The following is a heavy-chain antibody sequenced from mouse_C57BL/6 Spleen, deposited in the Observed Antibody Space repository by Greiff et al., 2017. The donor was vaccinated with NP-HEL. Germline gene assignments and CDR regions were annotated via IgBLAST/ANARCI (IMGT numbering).Heavy chain of an antibody. CDR2: IHPNSGST. J-gene: IGHJ2*01. D-gene: IGHD1-1*01. V-gene: IGHV1-64*01. CDR3: ASSDYYGSSYYFDY. CDR1: GYTFTSYW. Sequence: QVQLQQPGAELVKPGASVKLSCKASGYTFTSYWMHWVKQRPGQGLEWIGMIHPNSGSTNYNEKFKSKATLTVDKSSSTAYMQLSSLTSEDSAVYDCASSDYYGSSYYFDYWGQGTTLTVSS.